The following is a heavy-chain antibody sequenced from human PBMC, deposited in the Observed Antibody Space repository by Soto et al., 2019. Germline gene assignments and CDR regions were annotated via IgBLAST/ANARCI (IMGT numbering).Heavy chain of an antibody. CDR2: FDPKDGET. CDR1: GYTFTSYY. V-gene: IGHV1-24*01. J-gene: IGHJ4*02. CDR3: ATLISLVGYCSSTSCQNFDY. D-gene: IGHD2-2*01. Sequence: ASVKVSCKASGYTFTSYYMHWVRQAPGKGLEWMGGFDPKDGETSYAQKFQGRVTMTEDTSTDTAYMELSSLRSEDTAVYYCATLISLVGYCSSTSCQNFDYWGQGTLVTVSS.